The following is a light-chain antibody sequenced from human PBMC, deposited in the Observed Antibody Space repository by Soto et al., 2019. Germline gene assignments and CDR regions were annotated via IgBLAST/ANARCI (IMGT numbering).Light chain of an antibody. V-gene: IGLV2-14*01. J-gene: IGLJ2*01. CDR1: SSDVGGYNY. Sequence: QSALTQPASVSGSPGQSITISCTGTSSDVGGYNYVSWYQQHPGKAPKLMIYEVSNRPSGVSNRFSGSKSGNTASLTISGLQAEDEAADYCSSYTSSSTHVVFGGGTKLTVL. CDR3: SSYTSSSTHVV. CDR2: EVS.